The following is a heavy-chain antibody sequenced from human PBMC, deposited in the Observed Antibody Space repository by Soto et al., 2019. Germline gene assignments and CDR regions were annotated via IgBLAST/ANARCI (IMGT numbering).Heavy chain of an antibody. J-gene: IGHJ6*02. CDR1: GYTFIDYC. CDR3: ARDRVFGVDAMDV. Sequence: ASVEVSCKASGYTFIDYCMHWVRQAPGEGLEWMGIINPSGDSTTYAQKFQGRLTVTSDTSTSTVYMELSSLRSEDTAVYFCARDRVFGVDAMDVWGQGTTVTVSS. D-gene: IGHD3-3*01. V-gene: IGHV1-46*01. CDR2: INPSGDST.